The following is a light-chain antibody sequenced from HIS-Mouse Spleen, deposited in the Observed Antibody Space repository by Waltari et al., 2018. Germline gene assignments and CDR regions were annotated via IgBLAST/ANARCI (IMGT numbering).Light chain of an antibody. CDR2: GTA. J-gene: IGLJ3*02. CDR1: SSNIGAGYD. V-gene: IGLV1-40*01. CDR3: QSYDSSLSGWV. Sequence: QSVLTQPPSVSVAPGQRVTISCPGSSSNIGAGYDVHWYHQLPGTAPKPPIYGTATGPAVVPGRLAGAKSGTTASLAITGLQAEDEAHYYCQSYDSSLSGWVFGGGTKLTVL.